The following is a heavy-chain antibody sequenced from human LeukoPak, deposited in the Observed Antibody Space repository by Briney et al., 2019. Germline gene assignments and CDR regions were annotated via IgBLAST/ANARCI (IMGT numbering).Heavy chain of an antibody. CDR1: GSCVTSYW. Sequence: PGASLNISYKGSGSCVTSYWIGWVRPMPGKGLERMGIISPGDSDTRYSPSFQGQVTISADKSITTSYLQWSSLKASDTAMYYCARPGPEYYDFWSGYYPTSNWFDPWGQGTLVTVSS. CDR2: ISPGDSDT. V-gene: IGHV5-51*01. CDR3: ARPGPEYYDFWSGYYPTSNWFDP. D-gene: IGHD3-3*01. J-gene: IGHJ5*02.